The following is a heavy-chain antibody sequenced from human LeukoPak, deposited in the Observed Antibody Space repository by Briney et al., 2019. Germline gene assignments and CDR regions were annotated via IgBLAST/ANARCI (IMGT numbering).Heavy chain of an antibody. CDR2: IIPILGIA. V-gene: IGHV1-69*04. Sequence: SVKVSCKASGGTFSSYAISWVRQAPGQGLEWMGRIIPILGIANYAQKFQGRVTITADKSTSTAYMELSSLRSEDTAVYYCAEGSDGELHGWFDPWGQGTLVTVSS. D-gene: IGHD3-10*01. CDR1: GGTFSSYA. CDR3: AEGSDGELHGWFDP. J-gene: IGHJ5*02.